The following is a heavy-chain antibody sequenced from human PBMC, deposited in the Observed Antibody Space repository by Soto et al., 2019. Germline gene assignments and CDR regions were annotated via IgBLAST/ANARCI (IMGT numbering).Heavy chain of an antibody. V-gene: IGHV3-7*03. CDR1: GFGFSGYW. Sequence: GGSLRLSCAASGFGFSGYWMSWVRQAPGKGPEWVANIKEDGTEQHYVDSVKGRFTISRDNSENSLFLQMNNLRAEDSAIYYCAITTSTVSYWFDPWGPGTQVTVSS. CDR2: IKEDGTEQ. J-gene: IGHJ5*02. CDR3: AITTSTVSYWFDP. D-gene: IGHD4-4*01.